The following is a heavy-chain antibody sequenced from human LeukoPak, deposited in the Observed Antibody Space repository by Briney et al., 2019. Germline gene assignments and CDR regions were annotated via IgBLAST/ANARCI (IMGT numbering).Heavy chain of an antibody. V-gene: IGHV1-69*06. Sequence: ASVKVSCKASGGTFSNYAITWVRQAPGQGLEWMGGIVPIFGTTNNGQKFQGRVTITADKSTGTVYMELSSLRSEDTAVYFCARQGTVTDGDAFDIWGQGTLVIVSS. D-gene: IGHD1-14*01. CDR1: GGTFSNYA. J-gene: IGHJ3*02. CDR3: ARQGTVTDGDAFDI. CDR2: IVPIFGTT.